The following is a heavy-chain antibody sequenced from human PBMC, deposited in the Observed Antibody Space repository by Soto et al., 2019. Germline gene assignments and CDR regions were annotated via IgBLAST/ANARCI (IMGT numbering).Heavy chain of an antibody. D-gene: IGHD3-10*01. Sequence: YGMHWVRQAPGKGLEWVAVIWYDGSNKYYADSVKGRFTISRDNSKNTLYLQMNSLRAEDTVVYYCARDSDYYGSGSPYYMDVWGKGTTVTVSS. J-gene: IGHJ6*03. V-gene: IGHV3-33*01. CDR3: ARDSDYYGSGSPYYMDV. CDR2: IWYDGSNK. CDR1: YG.